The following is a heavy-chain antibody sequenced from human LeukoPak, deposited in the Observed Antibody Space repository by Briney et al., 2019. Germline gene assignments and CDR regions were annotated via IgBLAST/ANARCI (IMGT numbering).Heavy chain of an antibody. J-gene: IGHJ4*02. CDR3: AKDPYYDILTGHELDY. D-gene: IGHD3-9*01. CDR2: INTDGSST. V-gene: IGHV3-74*01. Sequence: GGSLRLSCAASGFTFSNYWMHWVRQAPGKGLVWVSRINTDGSSTSYADSVKGRFTISRDNAKNTLYLQMNSLRAEDTAVYYCAKDPYYDILTGHELDYWGQGTLVTVSS. CDR1: GFTFSNYW.